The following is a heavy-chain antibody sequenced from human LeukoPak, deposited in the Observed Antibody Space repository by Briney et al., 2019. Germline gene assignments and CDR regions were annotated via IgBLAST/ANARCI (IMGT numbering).Heavy chain of an antibody. V-gene: IGHV3-66*01. CDR3: ARYNLDAFDI. CDR2: IYSGGST. D-gene: IGHD1-1*01. CDR1: GFTFSSYS. J-gene: IGHJ3*02. Sequence: GGSLRLSCAASGFTFSSYSMNWVRQAPGKGLEWVSVIYSGGSTYYADSVKGRFTISRDNSKNTLYLQMNSLRAEDTAVYYCARYNLDAFDIWGQGTMVTVSS.